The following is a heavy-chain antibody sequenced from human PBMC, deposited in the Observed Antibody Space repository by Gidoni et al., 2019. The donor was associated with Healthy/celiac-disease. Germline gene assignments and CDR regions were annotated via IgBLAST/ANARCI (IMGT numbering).Heavy chain of an antibody. CDR1: GGSISSSSYY. CDR2: IYYSGST. D-gene: IGHD3-22*01. J-gene: IGHJ4*02. V-gene: IGHV4-39*01. Sequence: QLQLQESGPGLVKPSETLSLTCPVSGGSISSSSYYWGWIRQPPGKGLEWIGSIYYSGSTYYNPSLKSRVTISVDTSKNQFSLKLSSVTAADTAVYYCARQDYYDSSGYSYWGQGTLVTVSS. CDR3: ARQDYYDSSGYSY.